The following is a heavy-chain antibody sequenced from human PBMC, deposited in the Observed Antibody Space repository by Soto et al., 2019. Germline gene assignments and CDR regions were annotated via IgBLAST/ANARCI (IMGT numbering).Heavy chain of an antibody. Sequence: GGSLRLSCAASGFTFSNSGMRWVRQAPGQGLEWVSSIGPSGNTYYSDAVKGRFTISRDISKNTLFLQMDSLRAEGTATYYCAKLLHNSYYNVMDVWGQGTTVTSP. V-gene: IGHV3-23*01. CDR2: IGPSGNT. CDR1: GFTFSNSG. CDR3: AKLLHNSYYNVMDV. D-gene: IGHD4-4*01. J-gene: IGHJ6*02.